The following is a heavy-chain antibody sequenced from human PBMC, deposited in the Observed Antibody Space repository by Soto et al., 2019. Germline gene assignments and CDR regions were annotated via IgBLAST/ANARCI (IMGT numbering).Heavy chain of an antibody. D-gene: IGHD1-20*01. CDR1: GFTFSSYS. CDR2: ISSSSSYI. V-gene: IGHV3-21*01. J-gene: IGHJ3*02. Sequence: GGSLRLSCAASGFTFSSYSMNWVRQAPGKGLEWVSSISSSSSYIYYADSVKGRFTISRDNAKNSLYLQMNSLRAEDTAVYYCARYNWNDADAFDIWGQGTMVTVS. CDR3: ARYNWNDADAFDI.